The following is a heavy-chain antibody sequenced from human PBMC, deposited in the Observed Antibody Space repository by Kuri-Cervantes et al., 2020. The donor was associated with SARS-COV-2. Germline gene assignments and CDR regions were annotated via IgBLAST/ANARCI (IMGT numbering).Heavy chain of an antibody. CDR3: AGADAKHTRNYPAERWDY. D-gene: IGHD2-15*01. Sequence: ASVKVSCKASGYTFTTFGLSWVRQAPGQGLEWMGIINPSGGSTSYAQKFQGRVTITADESTSTAYMELRGLKSEDTAVYYCAGADAKHTRNYPAERWDYWGQGTLVTVSS. CDR1: GYTFTTFG. CDR2: INPSGGST. J-gene: IGHJ4*02. V-gene: IGHV1-46*01.